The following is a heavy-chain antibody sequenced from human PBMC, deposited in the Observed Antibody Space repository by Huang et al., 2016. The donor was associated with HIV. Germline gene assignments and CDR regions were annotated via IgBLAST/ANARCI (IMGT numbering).Heavy chain of an antibody. Sequence: QVQLVESGGGVVQPGRSLRLSCAASGFAFSSYAMHWVRQAPGKGLEGLAVISIDGSNKNYAHSVKGRFTISRVNSKGTVYLQMNSLRPEDTAVYSCARTGSYYYGSGSYHFGDYWGQGTLVTVSS. CDR3: ARTGSYYYGSGSYHFGDY. V-gene: IGHV3-30-3*01. D-gene: IGHD3-10*01. J-gene: IGHJ4*02. CDR1: GFAFSSYA. CDR2: ISIDGSNK.